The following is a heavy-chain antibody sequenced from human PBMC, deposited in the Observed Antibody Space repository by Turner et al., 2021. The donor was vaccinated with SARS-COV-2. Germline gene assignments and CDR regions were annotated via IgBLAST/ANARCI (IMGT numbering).Heavy chain of an antibody. CDR3: AKADRVMIVVVITLFDY. J-gene: IGHJ4*02. CDR1: GFTFSSYA. Sequence: EVQLLESGGGLVQPGGSLIPSCAASGFTFSSYAMSWVRQAPGKGLEWVSAISGSGGTTYYADSVKGRFTISRDNSKNTLFLQMNSLRAEDTAVYYCAKADRVMIVVVITLFDYWGQGTLVTVSS. CDR2: ISGSGGTT. V-gene: IGHV3-23*01. D-gene: IGHD3-22*01.